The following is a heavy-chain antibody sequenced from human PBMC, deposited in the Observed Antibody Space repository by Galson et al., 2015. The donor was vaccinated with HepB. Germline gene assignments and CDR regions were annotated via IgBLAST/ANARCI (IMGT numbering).Heavy chain of an antibody. CDR1: EFTFSTYV. V-gene: IGHV3-23*01. CDR3: TRGQLLWFGELYFDY. Sequence: SLRLSCAASEFTFSTYVMSWVRQAPGKGLECVSTLRAGGGYTYYADSVKGRFIISRDNSKNTLYLQMNSLKTEDTAVYYCTRGQLLWFGELYFDYWGQGTLVTVSS. D-gene: IGHD3-10*01. J-gene: IGHJ4*02. CDR2: LRAGGGYT.